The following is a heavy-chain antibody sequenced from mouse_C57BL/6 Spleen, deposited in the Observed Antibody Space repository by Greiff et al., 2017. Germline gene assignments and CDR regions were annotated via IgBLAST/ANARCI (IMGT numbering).Heavy chain of an antibody. CDR3: ARDSSDYGFHY. D-gene: IGHD3-2*02. Sequence: VQLQQSGAELVKPGASVKISCKASGYAFSSYWLNWVKQRPGKGLEWIGQIYPGDGDTTYNGKFKGKATLTADKSSRPAYMQLSSLTSEDSAVYFCARDSSDYGFHYWGQGTTLTVSS. J-gene: IGHJ2*01. CDR1: GYAFSSYW. V-gene: IGHV1-80*01. CDR2: IYPGDGDT.